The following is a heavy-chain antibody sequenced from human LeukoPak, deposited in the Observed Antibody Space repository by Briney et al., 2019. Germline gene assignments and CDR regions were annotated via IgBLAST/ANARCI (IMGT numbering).Heavy chain of an antibody. D-gene: IGHD3-10*01. V-gene: IGHV3-30*02. CDR2: LRYDGSSK. J-gene: IGHJ4*02. CDR3: ARDQAGSGHYADY. CDR1: GFTFSNYA. Sequence: GGSLRLSCAASGFTFSNYAMHWVRQAPGKGLEGLAYLRYDGSSKYYADFVKGRFTISRDYSKNTLYLHMNSLRAEDTAVYYCARDQAGSGHYADYWGQGTLVTVSS.